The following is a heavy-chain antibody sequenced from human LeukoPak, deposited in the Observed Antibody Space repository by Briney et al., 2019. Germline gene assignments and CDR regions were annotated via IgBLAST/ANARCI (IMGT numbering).Heavy chain of an antibody. CDR2: FKSKTDGGTT. V-gene: IGHV3-15*01. Sequence: PGGSLRLSCAASGFTFSNAWMSWVRKAPGKGLEWVGRFKSKTDGGTTDYAAPVKGRFTISRDDSKNTLYLQMNSLKTEDTAVYYCTTGMMVVAHDAFDIWGQGTMVTVSS. D-gene: IGHD3-22*01. CDR3: TTGMMVVAHDAFDI. CDR1: GFTFSNAW. J-gene: IGHJ3*02.